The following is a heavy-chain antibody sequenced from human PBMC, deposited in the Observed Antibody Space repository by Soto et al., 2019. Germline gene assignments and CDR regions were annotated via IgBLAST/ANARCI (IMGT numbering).Heavy chain of an antibody. CDR1: GGSISSGGYY. D-gene: IGHD3-16*01. CDR2: IYYSGST. V-gene: IGHV4-31*03. CDR3: ARGRLGDNFDY. Sequence: QVQLQESGPGLVKPSQTLSLTCSVSGGSISSGGYYWSWIRQHPGKGLEWIGYIYYSGSTYYNPSLNSRVTIPVDTSKNQFPLELGSVPAADTAMYYCARGRLGDNFDYWGQGTLVTVSS. J-gene: IGHJ4*02.